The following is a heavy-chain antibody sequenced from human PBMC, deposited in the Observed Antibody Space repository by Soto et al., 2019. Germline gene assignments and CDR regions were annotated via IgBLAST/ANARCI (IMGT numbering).Heavy chain of an antibody. CDR2: IIPIFGTA. CDR3: AREGVPLATLPDNCFDS. V-gene: IGHV1-69*13. J-gene: IGHJ5*01. Sequence: ASVKVSCKASGGTFSSYAISWVRQAPGQGLEWMGGIIPIFGTANYAQKFQGRVTITADESTSTAYMELSSLRSEDTAVYFCAREGVPLATLPDNCFDSWGQGP. CDR1: GGTFSSYA. D-gene: IGHD2-15*01.